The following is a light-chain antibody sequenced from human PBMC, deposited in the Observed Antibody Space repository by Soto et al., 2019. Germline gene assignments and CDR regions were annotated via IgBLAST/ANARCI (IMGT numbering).Light chain of an antibody. Sequence: QSVLTQPPSASGTPGQRVTISCSGSSSNIGSNYVYWYQQLPGTAPKLLIYRNNQRPLGVPDRFSGSKSGTSASLAISGLRSEDEADYYCAAWDDSRVVFGGGTKVTVL. CDR3: AAWDDSRVV. J-gene: IGLJ2*01. CDR2: RNN. V-gene: IGLV1-47*01. CDR1: SSNIGSNY.